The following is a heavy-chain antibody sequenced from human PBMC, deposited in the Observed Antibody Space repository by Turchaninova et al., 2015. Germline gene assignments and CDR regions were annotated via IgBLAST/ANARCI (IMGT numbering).Heavy chain of an antibody. Sequence: QLQLQESGPGLVKPSDTLSPPFPFSVGHIRSSSYYWGWIRPPPGKGLEWIGSIYYSGSTYYNPSLKSRVTISVDTSKNQFSLKLSSVTAADTAVYYCARHRLHGWFDPWGQGTLVTVSS. CDR3: ARHRLHGWFDP. CDR1: VGHIRSSSYY. D-gene: IGHD4-11*01. V-gene: IGHV4-39*01. CDR2: IYYSGST. J-gene: IGHJ5*02.